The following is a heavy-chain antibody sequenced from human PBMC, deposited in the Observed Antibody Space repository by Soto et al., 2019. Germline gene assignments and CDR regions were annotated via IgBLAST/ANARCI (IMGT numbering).Heavy chain of an antibody. D-gene: IGHD3-3*01. CDR2: ISAYNGNT. CDR1: GYTFTSCG. V-gene: IGHV1-18*01. Sequence: GASVKVSCKASGYTFTSCGSSWVRQAPGQGLEWMGWISAYNGNTNYAQKLQGRVTMTTDTSTSTAYMELRSLRSDDTAVYYCARVLAFGVVIIGAFDIWGQGTMVTVSS. CDR3: ARVLAFGVVIIGAFDI. J-gene: IGHJ3*02.